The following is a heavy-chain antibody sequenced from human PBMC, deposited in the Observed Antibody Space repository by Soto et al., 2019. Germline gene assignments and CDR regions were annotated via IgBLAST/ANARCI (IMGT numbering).Heavy chain of an antibody. V-gene: IGHV4-4*07. CDR1: DGSISSYY. CDR2: ICTSGST. CDR3: ASLVGATDYGMDV. D-gene: IGHD1-26*01. J-gene: IGHJ6*02. Sequence: SETLSLTCTVSDGSISSYYWSWIRQPAGKGLEWIGRICTSGSTNYNPSLKSRVTMSVDTSKNQFSLKLSSVTAADTAVYYCASLVGATDYGMDVWGQGTTVTASS.